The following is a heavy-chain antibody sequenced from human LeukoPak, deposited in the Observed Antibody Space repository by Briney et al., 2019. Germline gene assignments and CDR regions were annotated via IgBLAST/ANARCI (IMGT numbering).Heavy chain of an antibody. CDR2: IYPGDSDT. Sequence: GESLKISCKGSGYSFTSYWIGWVRQMPGKGLEWMGIIYPGDSDTRYSPSFQGQVTISVDKSISTAYLQWSSLKASDTAMYYCARHNGDNTIFGVVIDWGQGTLVTVSS. CDR1: GYSFTSYW. J-gene: IGHJ1*01. V-gene: IGHV5-51*01. CDR3: ARHNGDNTIFGVVID. D-gene: IGHD3-3*01.